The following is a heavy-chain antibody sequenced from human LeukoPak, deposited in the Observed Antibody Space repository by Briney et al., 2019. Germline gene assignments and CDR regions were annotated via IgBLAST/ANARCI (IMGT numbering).Heavy chain of an antibody. CDR3: ARGFQRRRTNLLFDP. J-gene: IGHJ5*02. Sequence: SETLSLTCTVYGGSITSYYWSWIRQPPGKGLEWIGYIYYSGSTNYNPSLKSRVTISVDSSKNQFSLKLSSVTAADTAVYYCARGFQRRRTNLLFDPWGQGTLVTVSS. V-gene: IGHV4-59*12. D-gene: IGHD1-1*01. CDR1: GGSITSYY. CDR2: IYYSGST.